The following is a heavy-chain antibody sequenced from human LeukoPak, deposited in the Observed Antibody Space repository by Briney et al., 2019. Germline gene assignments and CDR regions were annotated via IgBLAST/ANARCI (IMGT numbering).Heavy chain of an antibody. Sequence: PGGSLRLSCAASGFSFGSYGLSWVRQAPGKGLQWISYISGYSGPAYYADSVEGRFTVSRDNAKQSLYLQMNSLRVEDTAIYYCATRKCSISACRASSYRCMDDWGKGTTVTVSS. V-gene: IGHV3-48*04. CDR2: ISGYSGPA. CDR1: GFSFGSYG. CDR3: ATRKCSISACRASSYRCMDD. D-gene: IGHD2-2*01. J-gene: IGHJ6*03.